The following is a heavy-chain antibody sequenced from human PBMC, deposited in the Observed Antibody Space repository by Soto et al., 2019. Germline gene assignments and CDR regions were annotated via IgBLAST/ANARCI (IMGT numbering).Heavy chain of an antibody. CDR3: ARDVAIVWTARDNWTDT. CDR1: GLIFNNYA. Sequence: QVQLVESGGAVVQPGTSLRLSCAASGLIFNNYAMFWIRQAPGKGMEWVALISYDGTNAFYSDDVKGRLTVTRDKSKNTLYLQMNRLRSEDTAVYCFARDVAIVWTARDNWTDTWCQGTRVTGSA. CDR2: ISYDGTNA. J-gene: IGHJ5*02. D-gene: IGHD3-16*02. V-gene: IGHV3-30-3*01.